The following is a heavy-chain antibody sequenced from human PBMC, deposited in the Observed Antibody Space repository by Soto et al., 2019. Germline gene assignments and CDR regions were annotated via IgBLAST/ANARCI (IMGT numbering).Heavy chain of an antibody. D-gene: IGHD2-21*02. CDR3: ARAGGCGGDCYTPGQAHWFDP. V-gene: IGHV1-69*06. J-gene: IGHJ5*02. CDR1: GGTFSSYA. Sequence: GASVKVSCKASGGTFSSYAISWVRQAPGQGLEWMGGIIPIFGTANYAQKFQGRVTITADKSTSTAYMELSSLRSEDTAVYYCARAGGCGGDCYTPGQAHWFDPWGQGTLVTVSS. CDR2: IIPIFGTA.